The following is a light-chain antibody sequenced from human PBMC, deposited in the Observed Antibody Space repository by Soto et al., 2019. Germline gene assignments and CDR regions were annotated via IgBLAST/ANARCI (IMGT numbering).Light chain of an antibody. CDR3: SSYRNTNTVV. V-gene: IGLV2-14*01. Sequence: QSVLTQPASVSGSPGQSITISCTGTSSDVGGYNYVSWYQQHPGEAPKLIISEVNNRPSGVSNRFSGSKSGNTASLTISGLQAEDEADYYCSSYRNTNTVVFGGGTQLTVL. CDR1: SSDVGGYNY. J-gene: IGLJ2*01. CDR2: EVN.